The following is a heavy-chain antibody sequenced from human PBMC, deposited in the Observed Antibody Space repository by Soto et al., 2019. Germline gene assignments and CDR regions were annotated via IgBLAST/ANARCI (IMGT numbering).Heavy chain of an antibody. CDR1: GGSIGSSNDY. D-gene: IGHD5-18*01. Sequence: SETLSLTCSVSGGSIGSSNDYWGWIRQPPGKGLEWIGSIYYSGSTYYNSSLKSRVTISVDTSRNQFSLKLSSVTAADTAVYYCARGVPYSYGYVSWFDPWGQGTLVTV. CDR3: ARGVPYSYGYVSWFDP. V-gene: IGHV4-39*07. CDR2: IYYSGST. J-gene: IGHJ5*02.